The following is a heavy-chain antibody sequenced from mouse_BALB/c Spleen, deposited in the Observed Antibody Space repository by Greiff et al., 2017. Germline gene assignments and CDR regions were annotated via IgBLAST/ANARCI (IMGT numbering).Heavy chain of an antibody. CDR1: GFTFSSYY. Sequence: EVKVVESGGGLVKLGGSLKLSCAASGFTFSSYYMSWVRQTPEKRLELVAAINSNGGSTYYPDTVKGRFTISRDNAKNTLYLQMSSLKSEDTALYYCARQDYYYAMDYWGQGTSVTVSS. CDR2: INSNGGST. J-gene: IGHJ4*01. CDR3: ARQDYYYAMDY. V-gene: IGHV5-6-2*01.